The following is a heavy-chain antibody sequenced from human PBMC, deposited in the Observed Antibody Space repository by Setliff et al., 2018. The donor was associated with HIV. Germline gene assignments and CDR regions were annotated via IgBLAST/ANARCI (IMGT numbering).Heavy chain of an antibody. CDR3: ARARITMIGGRLEPYAFDR. V-gene: IGHV4-4*07. D-gene: IGHD3-10*01. CDR2: VHSTGTT. Sequence: PSETLSLTCTVSGGSFSTYSWSWIRQPDGAGPEYIGRVHSTGTTIYNPSLKSRVTMSVDASKNQLPLKLRSVTAADTAVYYCARARITMIGGRLEPYAFDRWGQGTKVTVSS. CDR1: GGSFSTYS. J-gene: IGHJ3*01.